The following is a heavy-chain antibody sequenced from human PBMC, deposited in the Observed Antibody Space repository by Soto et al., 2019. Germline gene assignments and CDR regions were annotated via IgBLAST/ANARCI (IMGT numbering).Heavy chain of an antibody. Sequence: ASVKVSCKASGYTFIGYYMHWVRQAPGQGLEWMGWINPNSGGTNYAQKFQGWVTMTRDTSISTAYMELSRLRSDDTAVYYCARAVSRAWGSKGMAFIPDAFDIWGQGTMVTVSS. CDR2: INPNSGGT. J-gene: IGHJ3*02. CDR3: ARAVSRAWGSKGMAFIPDAFDI. D-gene: IGHD7-27*01. V-gene: IGHV1-2*04. CDR1: GYTFIGYY.